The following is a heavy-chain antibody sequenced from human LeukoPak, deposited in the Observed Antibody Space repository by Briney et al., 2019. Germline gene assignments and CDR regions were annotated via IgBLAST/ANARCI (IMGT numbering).Heavy chain of an antibody. CDR3: AKDMVLRYFDWLLSEDYFDY. V-gene: IGHV3-23*01. CDR2: ISGSGGST. D-gene: IGHD3-9*01. J-gene: IGHJ4*02. CDR1: GFTFSSYA. Sequence: GGSLRLSCAASGFTFSSYAMSWVRQAPGKGLEWVSAISGSGGSTYHADSVKGRFTISRDNSKNTLYLQMNSLRAEDTAVYYCAKDMVLRYFDWLLSEDYFDYWGQGTLVTVSS.